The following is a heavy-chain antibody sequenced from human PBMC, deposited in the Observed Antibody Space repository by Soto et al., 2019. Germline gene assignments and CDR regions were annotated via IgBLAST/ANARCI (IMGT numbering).Heavy chain of an antibody. V-gene: IGHV3-30*03. CDR1: GFTFSNYG. CDR2: ISFDGRNT. J-gene: IGHJ4*02. D-gene: IGHD3-10*01. CDR3: ARDPYNYASTFDY. Sequence: PGGSLRLSCAASGFTFSNYGMHWVRQAPGKGLEWVVVISFDGRNTDYLDSVKGRFTISRDNAKNTLYLQMNSLRAEDTAVYYCARDPYNYASTFDYWGQGTLVTVSS.